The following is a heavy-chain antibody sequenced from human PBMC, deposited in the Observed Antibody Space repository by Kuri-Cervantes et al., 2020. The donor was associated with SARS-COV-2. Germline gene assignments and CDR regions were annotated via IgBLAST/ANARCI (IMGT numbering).Heavy chain of an antibody. CDR3: AKGGETAYDSSLDY. CDR2: ISYDGSNK. CDR1: GFTFSSYG. J-gene: IGHJ4*02. D-gene: IGHD3-22*01. Sequence: GESLKISCAASGFTFSSYGMHWVRQAPGKGLEWVAVISYDGSNKYYADSVKGRFTISRDNSKNTLYPQMNSLRAEDTAVYYCAKGGETAYDSSLDYWGQGTLVTVSS. V-gene: IGHV3-30*18.